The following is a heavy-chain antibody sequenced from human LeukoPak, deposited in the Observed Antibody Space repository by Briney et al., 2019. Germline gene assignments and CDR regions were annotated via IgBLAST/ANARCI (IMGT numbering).Heavy chain of an antibody. V-gene: IGHV3-15*01. CDR2: IKSKTDGGTT. CDR1: GLTFSNAW. CDR3: TTGLHSGSQGCAFDI. D-gene: IGHD1-26*01. J-gene: IGHJ3*02. Sequence: GGSLRLSCAASGLTFSNAWMSWVRQAPGQGLEWVGRIKSKTDGGTTDYAAPVKGRFTISRDDSKNTLYLQMNSLKTEDTAVYYCTTGLHSGSQGCAFDIWGQGTMVTVYS.